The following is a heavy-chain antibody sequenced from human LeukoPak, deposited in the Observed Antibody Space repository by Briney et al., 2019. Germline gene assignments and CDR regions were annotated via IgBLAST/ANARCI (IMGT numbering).Heavy chain of an antibody. V-gene: IGHV3-23*01. D-gene: IGHD2-15*01. CDR2: ISASGGSA. Sequence: GGSLRLSCAASGFTFSGYLMSWVRQAPGKGLEWVSSISASGGSAYYADSVKGRFTISRDYSKNTLYLQMNSLRAGDTAVYFCAKDLLDCYFDYWGQGTLVTVSS. CDR3: AKDLLDCYFDY. CDR1: GFTFSGYL. J-gene: IGHJ4*02.